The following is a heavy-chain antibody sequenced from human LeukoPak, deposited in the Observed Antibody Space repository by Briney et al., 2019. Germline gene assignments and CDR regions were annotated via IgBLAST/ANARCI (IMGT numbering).Heavy chain of an antibody. CDR2: ISSSGSTI. V-gene: IGHV3-48*03. J-gene: IGHJ4*02. CDR1: GFTFSSYE. Sequence: GGSLRLSCAAPGFTFSSYEMNWVRQAPGKGLEWVSYISSSGSTIYYADSVKGRFTISRDNAKNSLYLQMNSLRAEDTAVYYCARDRPSFDYWGQGTLVTVSS. CDR3: ARDRPSFDY.